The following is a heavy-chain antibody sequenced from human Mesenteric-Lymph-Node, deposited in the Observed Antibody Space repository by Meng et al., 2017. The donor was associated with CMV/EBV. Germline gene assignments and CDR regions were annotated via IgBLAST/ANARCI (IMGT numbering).Heavy chain of an antibody. D-gene: IGHD6-13*01. Sequence: ASVKVSCKASGYTFSGYYMHWVRQAPGQGLEWMGWINPNSGGTNYAKKFQGRVTMTRNTSISTAYMELSSLRYEDTAVYYCARATKEGYSSSWYNYWGQGTLVTVSS. J-gene: IGHJ4*02. CDR1: GYTFSGYY. CDR2: INPNSGGT. CDR3: ARATKEGYSSSWYNY. V-gene: IGHV1-2*02.